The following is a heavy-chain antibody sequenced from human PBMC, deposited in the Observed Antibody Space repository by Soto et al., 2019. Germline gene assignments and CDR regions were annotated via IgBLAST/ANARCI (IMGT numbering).Heavy chain of an antibody. Sequence: SETLSLTCTVSGGSISSYYWSWIRQPPGKGLEWIGYIYYSGSTNYNPSLKSRVTISVVTSKNQFSLKLSSVTAADAAVYYCARARGDYYDSSGYPNWFDPWGQGTLVTVSS. V-gene: IGHV4-59*01. CDR2: IYYSGST. D-gene: IGHD3-22*01. CDR1: GGSISSYY. J-gene: IGHJ5*02. CDR3: ARARGDYYDSSGYPNWFDP.